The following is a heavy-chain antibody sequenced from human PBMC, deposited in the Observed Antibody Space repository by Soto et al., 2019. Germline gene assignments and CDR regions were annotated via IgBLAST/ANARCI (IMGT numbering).Heavy chain of an antibody. Sequence: VQLVQSGAEVKKPGASVKVSCKASGYTFTSYGISWVRQAPGQGLEWMGWISAYNGNTNYAQKLQGRVTMTTDTSTSTAYMELRSLRSDDTAVYYCAAGYCSSTSCLKGLYYYYGMDVWGQGTTVTVSS. CDR2: ISAYNGNT. CDR3: AAGYCSSTSCLKGLYYYYGMDV. CDR1: GYTFTSYG. J-gene: IGHJ6*02. D-gene: IGHD2-2*01. V-gene: IGHV1-18*04.